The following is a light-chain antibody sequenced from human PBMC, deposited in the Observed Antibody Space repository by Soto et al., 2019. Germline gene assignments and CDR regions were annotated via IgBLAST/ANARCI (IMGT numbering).Light chain of an antibody. CDR2: KAS. CDR3: QHYDNSPST. V-gene: IGKV1-5*03. Sequence: DIQMTQSPSTLSASVGDRVTITCRASQSVNSWVAWYQQKPGRAHKVLIQKASSLESGGPSWFSGSGSATEFTLTISSLQPDDFATYYCQHYDNSPSTFGQGTMVEIK. CDR1: QSVNSW. J-gene: IGKJ1*01.